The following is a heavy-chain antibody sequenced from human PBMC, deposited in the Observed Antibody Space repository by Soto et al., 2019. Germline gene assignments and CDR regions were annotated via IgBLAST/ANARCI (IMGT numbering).Heavy chain of an antibody. Sequence: LSLTCAASGFTFSSYWMSWVRQAPGKGLEWVANIKQDGSEKYYVDSVKGRFTISRDNAKNSLYLQMNSLRAEDTAVYYCAKDLVSTGWYGEFDFWGQGTLVTVSS. CDR1: GFTFSSYW. D-gene: IGHD6-19*01. J-gene: IGHJ4*02. CDR2: IKQDGSEK. CDR3: AKDLVSTGWYGEFDF. V-gene: IGHV3-7*04.